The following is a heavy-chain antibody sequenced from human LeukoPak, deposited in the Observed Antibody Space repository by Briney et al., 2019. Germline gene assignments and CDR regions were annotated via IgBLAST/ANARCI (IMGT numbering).Heavy chain of an antibody. Sequence: SVKVSCKASGGTFSSYAISWVRQPPGQGLEWMGGINPIFGTANYPQKFQGRVTITADESTSTAYMELSSLRSEDTSVYYCAIDYLVVATITETYYYYFGMDVWGKGTTVTVSS. CDR3: AIDYLVVATITETYYYYFGMDV. CDR1: GGTFSSYA. CDR2: INPIFGTA. J-gene: IGHJ6*04. D-gene: IGHD5-12*01. V-gene: IGHV1-69*13.